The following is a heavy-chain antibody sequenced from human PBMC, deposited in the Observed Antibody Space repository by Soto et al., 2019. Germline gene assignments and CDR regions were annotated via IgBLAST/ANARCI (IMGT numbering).Heavy chain of an antibody. D-gene: IGHD4-4*01. V-gene: IGHV6-1*01. CDR1: GDSISSNSAA. J-gene: IGHJ4*02. CDR3: ASYRYDY. Sequence: QVQLQQSGPGLVKPSQTLSLTCAISGDSISSNSAAWNWIRQSPSRGFEWPGRTYYRSRWYHDYAVSVKSRILINPDTSKTQVSLQLNSVTPDDTAVYYCASYRYDYWGQGTVVTVSS. CDR2: TYYRSRWYH.